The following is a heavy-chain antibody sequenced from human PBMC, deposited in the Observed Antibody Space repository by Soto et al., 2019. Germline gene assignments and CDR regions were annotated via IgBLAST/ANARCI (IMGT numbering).Heavy chain of an antibody. D-gene: IGHD3-9*01. CDR1: GYTFTGYY. CDR3: AREGGGDILTGYKYFDY. CDR2: INPSGGST. Sequence: GASVKVSCKASGYTFTGYYMHWVRQAPGQGLEWMGIINPSGGSTNYAQKFQGRVTMTRDTSTSTVYMELSSLRSEDTAVYYCAREGGGDILTGYKYFDYWGQGTLVTVSS. V-gene: IGHV1-46*01. J-gene: IGHJ4*02.